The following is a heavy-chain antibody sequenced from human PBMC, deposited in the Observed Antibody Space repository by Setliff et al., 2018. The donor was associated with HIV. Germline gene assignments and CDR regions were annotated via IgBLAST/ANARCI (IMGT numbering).Heavy chain of an antibody. CDR3: AGCITGTTHWFDP. D-gene: IGHD1-20*01. J-gene: IGHJ5*02. Sequence: SETLSLTCAVYGGSSSGYYWSWIRQPPGKGLEWIGEINHSASINYNPSLKSRVSISVDTSKKQFSLKLSTVTAADTAVYYCAGCITGTTHWFDPWGQGTLVTVSS. CDR1: GGSSSGYY. V-gene: IGHV4-34*01. CDR2: INHSASI.